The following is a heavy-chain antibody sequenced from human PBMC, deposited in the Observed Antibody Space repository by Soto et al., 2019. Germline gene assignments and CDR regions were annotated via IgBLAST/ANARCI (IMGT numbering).Heavy chain of an antibody. V-gene: IGHV1-46*01. CDR3: ARDQPSANVAFDI. CDR2: INPSGGST. Sequence: ASVNVSCKASGYAFPSYYMHWVRQAPGQGLEWMGIINPSGGSTSYAQKFQGRVTMTRDTSTSTVYMELSSLRSEDTAVYYCARDQPSANVAFDIWGQGKMVTVSS. D-gene: IGHD3-10*01. CDR1: GYAFPSYY. J-gene: IGHJ3*02.